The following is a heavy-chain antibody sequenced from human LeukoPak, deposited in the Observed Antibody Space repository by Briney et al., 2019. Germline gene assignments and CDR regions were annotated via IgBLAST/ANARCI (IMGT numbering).Heavy chain of an antibody. CDR3: ARALSVDSGWFYFHF. CDR2: IRFDASNT. V-gene: IGHV3-33*01. D-gene: IGHD6-19*01. Sequence: RTSLRLSCAASGFTFRNHGMHWVRQAPGKGLEWLAFIRFDASNTFYAASVKGRSTISRDNSKNTLSLQLNSLKAEDTGLYYCARALSVDSGWFYFHFWGQGALVTVSS. J-gene: IGHJ4*02. CDR1: GFTFRNHG.